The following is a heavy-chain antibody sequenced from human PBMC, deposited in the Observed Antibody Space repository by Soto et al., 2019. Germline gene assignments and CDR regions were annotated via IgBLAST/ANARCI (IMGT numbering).Heavy chain of an antibody. CDR1: GFTFSSYS. CDR2: ISSSSSYI. V-gene: IGHV3-21*01. CDR3: ARDPLDAGYSSGWYYFDY. D-gene: IGHD6-19*01. J-gene: IGHJ4*02. Sequence: GGSLRLSCAASGFTFSSYSMNWVRQAPGKGLEWVSSISSSSSYIYYADSVKGRFTISRDNAKNSLYLQMNSLRAEDTAVYYCARDPLDAGYSSGWYYFDYWGQGTLVTVSS.